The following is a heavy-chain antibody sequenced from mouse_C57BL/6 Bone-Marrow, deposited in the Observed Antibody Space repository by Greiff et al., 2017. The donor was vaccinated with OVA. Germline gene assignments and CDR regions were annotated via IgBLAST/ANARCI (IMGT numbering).Heavy chain of an antibody. V-gene: IGHV1-37*01. CDR3: ARRVRTNGSSEAFDY. CDR1: GYSFTGYF. D-gene: IGHD1-1*01. J-gene: IGHJ2*01. Sequence: EVKLMESGPELVKPGASVKISCKASGYSFTGYFMNWVKQSHGKSLEWIGRINPYNGDTFYNQKFKGKATLTVDKSSSTGHMELLSLTSEDFAVYYCARRVRTNGSSEAFDYWGQGTTLTVSS. CDR2: INPYNGDT.